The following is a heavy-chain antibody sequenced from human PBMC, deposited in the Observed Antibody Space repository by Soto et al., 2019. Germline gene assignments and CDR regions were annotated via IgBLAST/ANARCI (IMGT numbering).Heavy chain of an antibody. Sequence: ASETLSLTCTVSGGSISSGDYYWSWIRQPPGKGLEWIGYIYYSGSTYYNPSLKSRVTISVDTSKNQFSLKLSSVTAADTAVYYCARVSDILTGYYKGNFDYWGQGTLVTV. J-gene: IGHJ4*02. CDR1: GGSISSGDYY. CDR2: IYYSGST. D-gene: IGHD3-9*01. CDR3: ARVSDILTGYYKGNFDY. V-gene: IGHV4-30-4*01.